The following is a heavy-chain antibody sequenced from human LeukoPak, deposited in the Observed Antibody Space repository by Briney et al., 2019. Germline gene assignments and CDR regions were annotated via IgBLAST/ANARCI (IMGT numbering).Heavy chain of an antibody. CDR1: GVSISSGGYY. CDR2: IYYSGST. CDR3: ARDSGYYDILTGNYYYYGMDV. D-gene: IGHD3-9*01. V-gene: IGHV4-31*03. Sequence: SETLSLTCTVSGVSISSGGYYWSWIRQHPGKGLEWIGYIYYSGSTYYNPSLKSRVTISVDTSKNQFSLKLSSVTAADTAVYYCARDSGYYDILTGNYYYYGMDVWGQGTTVIVS. J-gene: IGHJ6*02.